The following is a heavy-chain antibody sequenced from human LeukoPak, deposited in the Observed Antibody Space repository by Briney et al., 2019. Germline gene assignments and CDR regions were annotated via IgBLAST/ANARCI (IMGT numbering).Heavy chain of an antibody. CDR1: GYSFTSYW. J-gene: IGHJ4*02. V-gene: IGHV5-51*01. Sequence: GGSLKISCKGSGYSFTSYWIGWVRQMPGKGLELMGIIYPGDSDTRYSPSFQGQVTIAADKSISTAYLQLSSLRASDTAMYYCARGRYYFDYWGQGTLVTVSS. CDR3: ARGRYYFDY. CDR2: IYPGDSDT.